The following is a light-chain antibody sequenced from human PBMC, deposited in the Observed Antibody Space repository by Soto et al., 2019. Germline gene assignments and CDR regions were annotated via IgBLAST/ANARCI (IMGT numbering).Light chain of an antibody. CDR2: GAS. CDR1: QSVYKNF. J-gene: IGKJ4*01. Sequence: EIVLTQSPGTLSLSPGERATLSCRASQSVYKNFLAWYQQKPGQAPRLLINGASNRATGIPDRFSGSGSGTDLSLTIDRLEPEDFALYFCQQYGSSRPTFGGGTKVAIK. V-gene: IGKV3-20*01. CDR3: QQYGSSRPT.